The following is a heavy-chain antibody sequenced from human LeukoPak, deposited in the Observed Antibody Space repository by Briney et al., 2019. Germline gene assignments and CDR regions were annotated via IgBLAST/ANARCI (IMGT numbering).Heavy chain of an antibody. Sequence: SETLSLTCIVSGGSISSYYWSWIRQPPGKGLEWIGYIYYSGSTNYNPSLKSRVTISVDTSKNQFSLKLRYVTAADTAVYYCARVTGYMVEDFFDYWGQGTLVTVSS. CDR2: IYYSGST. D-gene: IGHD3-9*01. J-gene: IGHJ4*02. V-gene: IGHV4-59*01. CDR3: ARVTGYMVEDFFDY. CDR1: GGSISSYY.